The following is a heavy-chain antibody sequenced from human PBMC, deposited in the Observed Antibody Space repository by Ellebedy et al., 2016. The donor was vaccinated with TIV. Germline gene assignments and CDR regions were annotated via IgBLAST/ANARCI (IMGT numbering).Heavy chain of an antibody. CDR1: GGSVSSSNNF. CDR3: AIESYDILTGYSYGLDV. V-gene: IGHV4-61*01. D-gene: IGHD3-9*01. CDR2: IYYSGNR. Sequence: MPSETLSLTCTVSGGSVSSSNNFWSWIRQQPGKGLEWIGYIYYSGNRKYNPSLRSRVTTSLDTSKNQFSLKLTSVTAADTAVYDCAIESYDILTGYSYGLDVWGQGTTVTVSS. J-gene: IGHJ6*02.